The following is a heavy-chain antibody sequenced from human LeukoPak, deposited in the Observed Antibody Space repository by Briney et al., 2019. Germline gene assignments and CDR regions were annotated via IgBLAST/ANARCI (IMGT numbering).Heavy chain of an antibody. CDR3: ARVSTYFGVVTDFDY. D-gene: IGHD3-3*01. J-gene: IGHJ4*02. CDR1: GYSFTSYD. CDR2: MNPNSGNT. Sequence: ASVKVSCKASGYSFTSYDLSWVRQATGQGLEWMGWMNPNSGNTGYAQKFQGRVTMTRNTSISTAYMELSSLRSEDTAVYYCARVSTYFGVVTDFDYWGQGTLVTVSS. V-gene: IGHV1-8*01.